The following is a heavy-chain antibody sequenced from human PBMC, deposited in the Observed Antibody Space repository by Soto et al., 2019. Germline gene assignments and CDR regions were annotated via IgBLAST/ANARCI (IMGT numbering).Heavy chain of an antibody. D-gene: IGHD3-3*01. J-gene: IGHJ5*02. CDR1: GGSISSGGYS. Sequence: QLQLQESGSGLVKPSQTLSLTCAVSGGSISSGGYSWSWIRQPPGKGLEGIGYIYHSGSTYYNPSLKSRVTISVDRSKNQFSLKLSSVTAADTAVYYCARARITIFGVVIGGWFDPWGQGTLVTVSS. CDR2: IYHSGST. CDR3: ARARITIFGVVIGGWFDP. V-gene: IGHV4-30-2*01.